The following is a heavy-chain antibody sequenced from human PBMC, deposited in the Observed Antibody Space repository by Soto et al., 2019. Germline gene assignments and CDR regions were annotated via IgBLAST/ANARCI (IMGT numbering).Heavy chain of an antibody. D-gene: IGHD3-3*01. CDR2: IYYSGST. CDR3: ARLYDFWGGSSPDVIDI. J-gene: IGHJ3*02. Sequence: SGTLSLTCAVPGGSISSSSYYWGWIRQPPGKGLEWIGSIYYSGSTYYNPSLKSRVTISVDTSKNQFSLKLSSVTAADTAVYYCARLYDFWGGSSPDVIDISGHGAIVIVAT. CDR1: GGSISSSSYY. V-gene: IGHV4-39*01.